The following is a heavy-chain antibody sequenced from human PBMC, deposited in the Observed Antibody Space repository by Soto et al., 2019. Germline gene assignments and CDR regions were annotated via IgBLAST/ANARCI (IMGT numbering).Heavy chain of an antibody. CDR3: ARERRGYDSLDY. V-gene: IGHV4-59*01. Sequence: SETLSLTCTVSGGSISSYYWSWIRQPPGKGLEWIGYIYYSGSTNYNPSLKSRVTISVDTSKNQFSLKLSSVTAADTAVYYCARERRGYDSLDYWGQGTLVTVSS. CDR1: GGSISSYY. CDR2: IYYSGST. D-gene: IGHD5-12*01. J-gene: IGHJ4*02.